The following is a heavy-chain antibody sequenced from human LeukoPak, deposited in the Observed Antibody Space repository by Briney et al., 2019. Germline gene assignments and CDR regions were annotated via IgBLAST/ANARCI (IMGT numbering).Heavy chain of an antibody. V-gene: IGHV3-74*01. CDR3: ARGEDIVVVVAAYFDY. Sequence: GGSLRLSCAASGFTFSSYWMHWVRQAPGKGLVWVSRIKSDGSSTSSADSVKGRFTISRDNAKNTLYLQMNSLRVEDTAVYYCARGEDIVVVVAAYFDYWGQGTLVTVSS. D-gene: IGHD2-15*01. CDR1: GFTFSSYW. CDR2: IKSDGSST. J-gene: IGHJ4*02.